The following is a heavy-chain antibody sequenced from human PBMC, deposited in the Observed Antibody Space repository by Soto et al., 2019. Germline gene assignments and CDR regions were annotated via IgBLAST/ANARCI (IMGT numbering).Heavy chain of an antibody. J-gene: IGHJ4*02. V-gene: IGHV4-59*01. CDR3: ARDDNMGYSFGYDFDY. D-gene: IGHD5-18*01. CDR1: GGSISNYY. CDR2: ISNSGNT. Sequence: SETLSLTCTVSGGSISNYYWSWIRQPPGKGLEWIGYISNSGNTNYNPSLKSRVTISIDTSKNQSSLKLTSVTTADTAVYYCARDDNMGYSFGYDFDYWGQGTLVTVSS.